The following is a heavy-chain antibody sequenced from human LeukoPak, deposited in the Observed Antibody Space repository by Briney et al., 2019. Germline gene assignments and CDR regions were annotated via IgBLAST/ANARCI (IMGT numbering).Heavy chain of an antibody. D-gene: IGHD2-8*01. CDR1: GGSISSSSYY. V-gene: IGHV4-39*01. J-gene: IGHJ5*02. CDR3: ARRAAIGYCTKGVCYFGWFDP. Sequence: SETLSLTCPVSGGSISSSSYYWGWIRQPPGKGLEWIGSIYYSGSTYYNPSLESRVTISVDTSKNQFSLKLSSVTAADTAVYYCARRAAIGYCTKGVCYFGWFDPWGEETRVPVSS. CDR2: IYYSGST.